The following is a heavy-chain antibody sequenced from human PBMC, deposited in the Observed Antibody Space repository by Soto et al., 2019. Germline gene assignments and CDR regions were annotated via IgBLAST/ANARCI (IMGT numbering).Heavy chain of an antibody. V-gene: IGHV3-30-3*01. D-gene: IGHD1-26*01. CDR1: GFTFSSYA. CDR2: ISSDGSDK. J-gene: IGHJ4*02. Sequence: GGSLRLCCAASGFTFSSYAMHWVRQAPGKGLEWVALISSDGSDKYFADSVKGRFTISRDNSKNTLYLQMNSLRAEDTAVYYCARDLGGSSDYWGQGTLVTVSS. CDR3: ARDLGGSSDY.